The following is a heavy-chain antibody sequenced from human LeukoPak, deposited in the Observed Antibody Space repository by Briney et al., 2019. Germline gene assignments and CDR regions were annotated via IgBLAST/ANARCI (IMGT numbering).Heavy chain of an antibody. Sequence: GSLRLSCAASGFTFSSYGMHWIRQPPGKGLEWIGYIYYSGSTNYNPSLKSRVTISVDTSKNQFSLKLSSVTAADTAVYYCASQTLTYSSGWYRPYYYYGMDVWGQGTTVTVSS. D-gene: IGHD6-19*01. CDR2: IYYSGST. J-gene: IGHJ6*02. CDR3: ASQTLTYSSGWYRPYYYYGMDV. CDR1: GFTFSSYG. V-gene: IGHV4-59*01.